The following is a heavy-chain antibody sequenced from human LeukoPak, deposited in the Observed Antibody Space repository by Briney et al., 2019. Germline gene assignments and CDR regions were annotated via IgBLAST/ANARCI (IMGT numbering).Heavy chain of an antibody. V-gene: IGHV1-18*01. J-gene: IGHJ1*01. CDR1: GYTFTSYA. Sequence: ASVKVSCKASGYTFTSYAMNWVRQAPGQGLEWMGWISAYNGNTNYAQKLQGRVTMTTDTSTSTAYMELRSLRSDDTAVYYCARGAHEREYFQHWGQGTLVTVSS. CDR3: ARGAHEREYFQH. CDR2: ISAYNGNT.